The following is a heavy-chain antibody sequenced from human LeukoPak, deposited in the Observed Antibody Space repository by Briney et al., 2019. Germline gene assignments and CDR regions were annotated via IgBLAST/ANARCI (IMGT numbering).Heavy chain of an antibody. CDR1: DGSFSGYY. Sequence: PSETLSLTCAVYDGSFSGYYWSWIRQPPGKGLEGIGEINHSGSTNYNPSLKSRVTISLDTSKNQFSLRLTSVTAADTAVYYCARLTWDLPPGGLYYNYYIDVWDKGATVTVSS. CDR3: ARLTWDLPPGGLYYNYYIDV. CDR2: INHSGST. V-gene: IGHV4-34*01. J-gene: IGHJ6*03. D-gene: IGHD1-26*01.